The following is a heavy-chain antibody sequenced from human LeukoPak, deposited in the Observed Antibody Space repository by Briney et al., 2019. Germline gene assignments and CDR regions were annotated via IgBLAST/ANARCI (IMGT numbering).Heavy chain of an antibody. D-gene: IGHD1-26*01. CDR1: GYTFTGYY. V-gene: IGHV1-46*01. CDR3: ARDNSVGDTAWWFDP. Sequence: AASVKVSCKASGYTFTGYYMHWVRQAPGQGLEWMGLINPSGSDTVYAQKFQGRVTMTRDMSTSTDYMELSSLRFDDTAVYYCARDNSVGDTAWWFDPWGQGTLVTVSS. CDR2: INPSGSDT. J-gene: IGHJ5*02.